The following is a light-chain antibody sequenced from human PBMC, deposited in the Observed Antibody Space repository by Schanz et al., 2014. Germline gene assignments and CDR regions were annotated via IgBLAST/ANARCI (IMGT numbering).Light chain of an antibody. CDR2: AAS. V-gene: IGKV1D-16*01. J-gene: IGKJ5*01. CDR1: QGISSW. Sequence: DIQMTQSPSSLSASVGDRVTITCRASQGISSWLVWYQQKPDKAPKSLIYAASILQSGVPSRFSGSGSGTDFTLTISSLQPEDFATYYCQQYNSYPTTFGQGTRLEI. CDR3: QQYNSYPTT.